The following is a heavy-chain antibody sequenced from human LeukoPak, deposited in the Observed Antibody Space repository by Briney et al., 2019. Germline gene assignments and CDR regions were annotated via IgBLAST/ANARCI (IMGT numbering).Heavy chain of an antibody. CDR1: EFTFSSYW. J-gene: IGHJ3*02. D-gene: IGHD3-3*01. V-gene: IGHV3-74*01. CDR2: INSDGSST. CDR3: ARGFTIFGVVNDAFDI. Sequence: PGGSLRLSCAASEFTFSSYWMHWVRQAPGKGLVWVSRINSDGSSTSYADSVKGRFTISRDNAKNTLYLQVKSLRAEDTAVYYCARGFTIFGVVNDAFDIWGQGTMVTVSS.